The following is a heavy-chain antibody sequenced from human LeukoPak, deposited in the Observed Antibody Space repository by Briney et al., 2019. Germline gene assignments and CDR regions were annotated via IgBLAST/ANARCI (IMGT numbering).Heavy chain of an antibody. CDR3: ARDGDGGNSDY. V-gene: IGHV1-69*04. CDR1: GGTFISYA. D-gene: IGHD4-23*01. J-gene: IGHJ4*02. Sequence: SVNVSCKASGGTFISYAISWVRQAPGQGLEWMGRIIPILGIANYAQKFQGRVTITADKSTSTAYMELSSLRSEDTAVYYCARDGDGGNSDYWGQGTLVTVSS. CDR2: IIPILGIA.